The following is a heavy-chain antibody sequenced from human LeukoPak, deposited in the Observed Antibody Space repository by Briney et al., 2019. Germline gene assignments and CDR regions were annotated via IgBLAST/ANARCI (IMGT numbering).Heavy chain of an antibody. CDR1: GFTFSDYY. D-gene: IGHD6-19*01. V-gene: IGHV3-11*04. Sequence: PGGSLRLSCAASGFTFSDYYMSWIRQAPGKGLEWVSYISSSGSTIYYADSVKGRFTISRDNAKNSLYLQMNSLRAEDTAVYYCASSSVAGHYWYFDLWGRGTLVTVSS. J-gene: IGHJ2*01. CDR2: ISSSGSTI. CDR3: ASSSVAGHYWYFDL.